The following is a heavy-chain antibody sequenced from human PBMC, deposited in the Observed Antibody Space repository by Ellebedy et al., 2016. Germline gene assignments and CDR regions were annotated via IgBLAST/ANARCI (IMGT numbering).Heavy chain of an antibody. J-gene: IGHJ4*02. Sequence: SETLSLTCAVYGGSFSGYYWSWIRQPPGKGLEWNGEINHSGSTNYHPSLKSRVTISVDTSKNQFSLKLRSVTAADTAVYYCARGGGYCSGGSCYRVGTSLDYWGQGTLVTVSS. CDR1: GGSFSGYY. CDR2: INHSGST. D-gene: IGHD2-15*01. CDR3: ARGGGYCSGGSCYRVGTSLDY. V-gene: IGHV4-34*01.